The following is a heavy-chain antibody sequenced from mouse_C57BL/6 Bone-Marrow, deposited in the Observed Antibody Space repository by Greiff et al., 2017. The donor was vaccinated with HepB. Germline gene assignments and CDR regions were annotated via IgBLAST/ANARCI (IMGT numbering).Heavy chain of an antibody. Sequence: EVMLVESGGGLVKPGGSLKLSCAASGFTFSDYGMHWVRQAPEKGLEWVAYISSGSSTIYYADTVKGRFTISRDNAKNTLFLQMTSLRSEDTAMYYCARTGTFLFFDYWGQGTTLTVSS. V-gene: IGHV5-17*01. CDR1: GFTFSDYG. CDR2: ISSGSSTI. CDR3: ARTGTFLFFDY. D-gene: IGHD4-1*01. J-gene: IGHJ2*01.